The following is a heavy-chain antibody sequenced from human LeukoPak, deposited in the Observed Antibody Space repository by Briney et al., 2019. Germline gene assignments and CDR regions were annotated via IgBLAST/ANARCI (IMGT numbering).Heavy chain of an antibody. J-gene: IGHJ5*02. CDR2: INPNSGGT. V-gene: IGHV1-2*02. CDR3: ARDYDILTAQTNWFDP. D-gene: IGHD3-9*01. Sequence: ASVKVSCKAFGYTFTGYYMHWVRWAPGQGLEWMGWINPNSGGTNYAQKFQGRVTMTRDPSISTAYMELSRLRSDDTAVYYCARDYDILTAQTNWFDPWGQGTLVTVSS. CDR1: GYTFTGYY.